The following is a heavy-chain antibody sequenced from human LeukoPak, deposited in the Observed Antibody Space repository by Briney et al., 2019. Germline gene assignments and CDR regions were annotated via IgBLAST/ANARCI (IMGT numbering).Heavy chain of an antibody. CDR3: ALELGNYVGLRYFDY. J-gene: IGHJ4*02. CDR2: ISGSGNTM. D-gene: IGHD4-11*01. CDR1: GFTFSSYE. Sequence: GGSLRLSCAASGFTFSSYEMNWVRQAPGKGLEWVSYISGSGNTMYHADSVEGRFTISRDNAKNSLYLQMNSLRAEDTAVYYCALELGNYVGLRYFDYWGQGTLVTVSS. V-gene: IGHV3-48*03.